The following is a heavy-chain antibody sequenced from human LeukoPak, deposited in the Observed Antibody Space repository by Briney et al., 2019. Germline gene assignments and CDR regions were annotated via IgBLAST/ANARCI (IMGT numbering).Heavy chain of an antibody. CDR2: ISSNGGST. Sequence: GGSLRLSCAASGFTFSSYAMHWVRQAPGKGLEYVSAISSNGGSTYYANSVKGRFTISRDNSKNTLYLQMGSLRAEDMAVYYCAKDKGEGIVGALDYWGQGTLVTVSS. J-gene: IGHJ4*02. CDR1: GFTFSSYA. V-gene: IGHV3-64*01. CDR3: AKDKGEGIVGALDY. D-gene: IGHD1-26*01.